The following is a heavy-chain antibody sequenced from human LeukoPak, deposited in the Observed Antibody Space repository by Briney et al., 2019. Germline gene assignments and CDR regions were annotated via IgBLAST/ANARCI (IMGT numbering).Heavy chain of an antibody. Sequence: GGPLRLSCAASGFTFSSHAMTWVRQAPGKGLEWGSSITGSGGSTFYAASVKGRFTISRDNSKNTLYLQMNSLRAEDTAVYYCAKLGISDGIDYWGQGTLVTVSS. CDR2: ITGSGGST. CDR3: AKLGISDGIDY. CDR1: GFTFSSHA. V-gene: IGHV3-23*01. D-gene: IGHD3-16*01. J-gene: IGHJ4*02.